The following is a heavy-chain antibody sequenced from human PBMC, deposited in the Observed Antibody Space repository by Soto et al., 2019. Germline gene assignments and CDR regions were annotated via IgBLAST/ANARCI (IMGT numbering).Heavy chain of an antibody. V-gene: IGHV3-30*18. CDR3: AKDSRWYSYYYGMDV. CDR2: ISYDGSNK. D-gene: IGHD6-13*01. J-gene: IGHJ6*02. CDR1: GFTFSSYG. Sequence: GSLRLSCAASGFTFSSYGMHWVRQAPGKGLEWVAVISYDGSNKYYADSVKGRFTISRDNSKNTLYLQMNSLRAEDTAVYYCAKDSRWYSYYYGMDVWGQGTTVTVSS.